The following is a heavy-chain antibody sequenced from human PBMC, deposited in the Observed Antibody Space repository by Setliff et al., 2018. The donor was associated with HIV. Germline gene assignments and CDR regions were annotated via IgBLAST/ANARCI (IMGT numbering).Heavy chain of an antibody. CDR1: GDSISSFY. V-gene: IGHV4-59*01. Sequence: LSLTCTVSGDSISSFYWSWIRQPPGKGLEWIGYIYYSGSTNYNPSLKSRVTISVDTPKNQFSLKLSSVTAADTAAYYCARDGDYNYYGMDVWGQGTTVTVSS. CDR2: IYYSGST. CDR3: ARDGDYNYYGMDV. J-gene: IGHJ6*02. D-gene: IGHD4-17*01.